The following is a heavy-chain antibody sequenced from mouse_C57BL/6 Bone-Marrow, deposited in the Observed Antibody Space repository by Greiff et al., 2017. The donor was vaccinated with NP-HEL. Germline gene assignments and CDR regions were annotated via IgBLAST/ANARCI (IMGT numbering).Heavy chain of an antibody. J-gene: IGHJ3*01. CDR3: ASVRGNYDSY. D-gene: IGHD2-1*01. CDR1: GYAFTNYL. CDR2: INPGSGGT. Sequence: QVQLQQSGAELVRPGTSVKVSCKASGYAFTNYLIEWVKQRPGQGLEWIGVINPGSGGTNYNEKFKGKATLTADKSSSTAYMQLSSLTSEDSAVYFCASVRGNYDSYWGQGTLVTVSA. V-gene: IGHV1-54*01.